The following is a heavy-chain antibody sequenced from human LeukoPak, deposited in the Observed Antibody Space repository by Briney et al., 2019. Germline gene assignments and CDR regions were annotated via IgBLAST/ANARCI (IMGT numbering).Heavy chain of an antibody. J-gene: IGHJ3*02. CDR1: GITVSSND. Sequence: GSLRLSCTASGITVSSNDMCWVRPAPGKGLEWISLIYSGGRTDYADSVKGRFTISRDNSKNMVYLQMNSLRGDDTAVYYCAGVLRGAFDIWGQGKMVAVSS. CDR3: AGVLRGAFDI. CDR2: IYSGGRT. V-gene: IGHV3-53*01.